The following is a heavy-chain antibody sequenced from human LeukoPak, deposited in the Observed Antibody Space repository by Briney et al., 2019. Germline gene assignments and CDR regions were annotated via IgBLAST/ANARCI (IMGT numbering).Heavy chain of an antibody. D-gene: IGHD3-22*01. CDR1: GYSFTCYW. Sequence: GESLKISCKGSGYSFTCYWIGWVRQMPGKGLEWMGIIYPGDSDTRYSPSFQGQVTISADKSISTAYLQWSSLKASDTAMYYCARPRYYYDSSGYYFDYWGQGTLVTVSS. CDR3: ARPRYYYDSSGYYFDY. V-gene: IGHV5-51*01. CDR2: IYPGDSDT. J-gene: IGHJ4*02.